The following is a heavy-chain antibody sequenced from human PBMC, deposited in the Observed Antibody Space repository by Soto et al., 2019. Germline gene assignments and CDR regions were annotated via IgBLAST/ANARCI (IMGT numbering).Heavy chain of an antibody. D-gene: IGHD6-13*01. J-gene: IGHJ4*02. CDR3: AKVGVAAPFDY. CDR1: GFTFSSYG. CDR2: ISYDGGNK. Sequence: GGALRLSCAASGFTFSSYGIHWVRQAPGKGLEWVAVISYDGGNKYYADSVKGRFTISRDNSKNTLYLQMNSLRAEDTAVYYCAKVGVAAPFDYWGQGTLVTVSS. V-gene: IGHV3-30*18.